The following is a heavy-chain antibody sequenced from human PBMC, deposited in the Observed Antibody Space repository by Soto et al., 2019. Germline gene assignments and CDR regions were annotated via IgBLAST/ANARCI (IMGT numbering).Heavy chain of an antibody. J-gene: IGHJ4*02. V-gene: IGHV4-30-2*01. CDR2: IYHSGST. CDR3: ARVAADSSSYFDY. CDR1: GGSISSGGYS. Sequence: SETLSLTCAVSGGSISSGGYSWSWIRQPPGKGLEWIGYIYHSGSTYYNPSLKSRVTISVDRSKNQFSLKLSSVTAADTAVYYCARVAADSSSYFDYWGQGTLVTVSS. D-gene: IGHD6-6*01.